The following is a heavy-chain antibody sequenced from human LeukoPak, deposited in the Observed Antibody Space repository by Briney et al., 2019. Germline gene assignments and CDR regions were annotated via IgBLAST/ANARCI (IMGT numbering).Heavy chain of an antibody. D-gene: IGHD3-3*01. CDR1: GFTFSSYG. V-gene: IGHV3-30*02. Sequence: GGSLRLSCAASGFTFSSYGMHWVRQAPGKGLEWVAFIRYDGSNKYYADSVKGRFTNSRDNSKNTLYLQMNSLRAEDTAVYYCAKDRGVVITDAFDIWGQGTMVTVSS. J-gene: IGHJ3*02. CDR3: AKDRGVVITDAFDI. CDR2: IRYDGSNK.